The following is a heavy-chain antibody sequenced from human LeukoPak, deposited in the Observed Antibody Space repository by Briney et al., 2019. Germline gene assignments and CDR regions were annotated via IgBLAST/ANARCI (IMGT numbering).Heavy chain of an antibody. CDR2: IYTSGST. CDR1: GGSISSGSYY. D-gene: IGHD3-10*01. V-gene: IGHV4-61*02. J-gene: IGHJ5*02. CDR3: ARTGSGSGNNRFWFDP. Sequence: SETLSLTCTVSGGSISSGSYYWSWIRQPAGKGLEWVGRIYTSGSTNYNPSLKSRVTISVDTSKNQFSLKLSSVTAADTAVYYCARTGSGSGNNRFWFDPWGRGTLVTVSS.